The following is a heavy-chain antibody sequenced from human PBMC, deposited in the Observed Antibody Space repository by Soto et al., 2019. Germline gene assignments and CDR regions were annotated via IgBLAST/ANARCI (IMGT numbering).Heavy chain of an antibody. CDR1: GYTFTSYA. J-gene: IGHJ4*02. D-gene: IGHD1-26*01. V-gene: IGHV1-3*01. CDR3: AREASGSWGYFDY. CDR2: INAGNGNT. Sequence: QVQLVQSGAEVKKPGASVKVSCKASGYTFTSYAMHWVRQAPGQRLEWMGWINAGNGNTKYSQKFQGRVTITRDTPASTAYMELSSLRSEDTAVYYCAREASGSWGYFDYWGQGTLVTVSS.